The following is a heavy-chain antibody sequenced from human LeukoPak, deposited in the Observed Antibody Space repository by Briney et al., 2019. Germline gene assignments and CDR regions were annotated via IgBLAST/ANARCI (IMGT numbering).Heavy chain of an antibody. Sequence: GASAKVSCKVSGYTFTDYYMHWVQQAPGKGLKWMGLIDPEDGETIYAEKFQGRVTITADTSTDTTYMELSSLKSEDTAVYYCATLAGHYWGQGTLVTVSS. CDR3: ATLAGHY. CDR1: GYTFTDYY. V-gene: IGHV1-69-2*01. J-gene: IGHJ4*02. CDR2: IDPEDGET. D-gene: IGHD6-19*01.